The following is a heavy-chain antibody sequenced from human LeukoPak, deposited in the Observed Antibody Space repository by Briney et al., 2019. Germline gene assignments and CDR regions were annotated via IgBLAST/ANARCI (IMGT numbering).Heavy chain of an antibody. V-gene: IGHV1-69*04. CDR1: GGTFNNFA. D-gene: IGHD3-22*01. Sequence: SVKVSCKASGGTFNNFAISWVRQAPGQGLEWMGRIIPILGIANYAQKFQGRVTITADKSTSTAYMELSSLRSEDTAVYYCARDFINYYDSSGYYGYWGQGTLVTVSS. J-gene: IGHJ4*02. CDR3: ARDFINYYDSSGYYGY. CDR2: IIPILGIA.